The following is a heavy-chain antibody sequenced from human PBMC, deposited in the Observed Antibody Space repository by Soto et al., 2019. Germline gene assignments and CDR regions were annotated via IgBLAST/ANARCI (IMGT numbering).Heavy chain of an antibody. J-gene: IGHJ6*03. CDR2: IYSGGST. D-gene: IGHD6-13*01. CDR1: GFTVSSNY. CDR3: AREHSIAAAGNYYYYMDV. Sequence: GGSLSLSCAASGFTVSSNYMSWVRQAPGKGLEWVSVIYSGGSTYYADSVKGRFTISRDNSKNTLYLQMNSLRAEDTAVYYCAREHSIAAAGNYYYYMDVWGKGTTVTVSS. V-gene: IGHV3-66*01.